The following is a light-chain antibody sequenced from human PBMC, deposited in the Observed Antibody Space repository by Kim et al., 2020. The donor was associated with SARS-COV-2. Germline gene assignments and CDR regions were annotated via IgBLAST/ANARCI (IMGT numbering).Light chain of an antibody. CDR2: DVS. J-gene: IGLJ1*01. V-gene: IGLV2-14*03. CDR3: SSYTSTSTYV. Sequence: QSALTQPASVSGSPGQSITISCTGTSSDFGGYNHVSWYQQHPGKAPKLMIYDVSDRPSGVSDRFSGSKSGNTASLTISGLQAEDEADYYCSSYTSTSTYVFAPGTKVTVL. CDR1: SSDFGGYNH.